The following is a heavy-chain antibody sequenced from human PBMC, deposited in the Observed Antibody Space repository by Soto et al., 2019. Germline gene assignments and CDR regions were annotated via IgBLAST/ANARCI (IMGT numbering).Heavy chain of an antibody. CDR2: IYYSGST. Sequence: QVQLQESGPGLVKPSETLSLTCTVSGGSISSYYWSWIRQPPGKGLEWIGYIYYSGSTNYNPSLKSRVTISVDTSKNQFSLKLSSVTAADTAVYYCARVDTAMLYYYWGQGTLVTVSS. CDR3: ARVDTAMLYYY. D-gene: IGHD5-18*01. CDR1: GGSISSYY. V-gene: IGHV4-59*01. J-gene: IGHJ4*02.